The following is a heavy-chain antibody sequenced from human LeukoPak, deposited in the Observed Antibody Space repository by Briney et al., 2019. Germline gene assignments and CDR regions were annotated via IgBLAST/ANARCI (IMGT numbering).Heavy chain of an antibody. CDR3: ARSNMVRQNYYYYYYMDV. CDR1: GGTFSSYA. D-gene: IGHD3-10*01. J-gene: IGHJ6*03. CDR2: IIPIFSTA. Sequence: SVKVSCKASGGTFSSYAISWVRQAPGQGLEWMGGIIPIFSTANYAQKFQGRVTITADKSTSTAYMELSSLRSEDTAVYYCARSNMVRQNYYYYYYMDVWGKGTTVTVS. V-gene: IGHV1-69*06.